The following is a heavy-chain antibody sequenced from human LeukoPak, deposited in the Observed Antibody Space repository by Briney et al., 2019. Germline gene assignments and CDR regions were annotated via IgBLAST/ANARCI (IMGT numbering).Heavy chain of an antibody. Sequence: GGSLRLSCAASGFTFSSYAMSWVRQAPGEGLEWVSAISGSGGSTYYADSVKGRFTISRDNSKNTLYLQMNSLRAEDTAVYYCAKDALGGYSNYASDYWGQGTLVTVSS. D-gene: IGHD4-11*01. CDR2: ISGSGGST. V-gene: IGHV3-23*01. CDR1: GFTFSSYA. J-gene: IGHJ4*02. CDR3: AKDALGGYSNYASDY.